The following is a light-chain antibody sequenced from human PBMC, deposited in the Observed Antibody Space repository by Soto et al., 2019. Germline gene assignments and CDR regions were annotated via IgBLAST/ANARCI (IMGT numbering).Light chain of an antibody. Sequence: DIQMTQSPSSLSASVGDGVTITCRASQSISSYVSWYQQKPGKAPKPLIYAASRLESGVPSRFSGSRSGTDFTLTISSLQPEDFATYYCQQSYSRMTFGQGTKVDIK. CDR3: QQSYSRMT. V-gene: IGKV1-39*01. CDR1: QSISSY. CDR2: AAS. J-gene: IGKJ1*01.